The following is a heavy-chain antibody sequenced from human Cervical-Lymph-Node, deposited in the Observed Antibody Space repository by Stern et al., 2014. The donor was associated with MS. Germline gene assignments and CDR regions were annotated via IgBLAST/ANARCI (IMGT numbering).Heavy chain of an antibody. CDR2: INPNRGDT. V-gene: IGHV1-2*06. J-gene: IGHJ4*02. Sequence: VQLVESGAEVRKPGASVKVSCKASGYPFTDYYIHWVRQAPGQGLEWMGRINPNRGDTKYAQKFQDRVTMIRDTSITTVYMELRRLTSDDTAFYYCARTAVGATTWRVKLDYWGQGSLVTVSS. D-gene: IGHD1-26*01. CDR1: GYPFTDYY. CDR3: ARTAVGATTWRVKLDY.